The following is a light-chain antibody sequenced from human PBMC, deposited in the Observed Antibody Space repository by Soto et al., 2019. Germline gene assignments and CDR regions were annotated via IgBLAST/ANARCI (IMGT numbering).Light chain of an antibody. CDR2: AAS. Sequence: DIQLTQSPSFLSASVGDRVTITCRASQGISSFLAWYQQKPGKAPKLLIYAASTLQSGVPSMLSGSGSGTEFTLIISSLQPEDLATYYCQQLNSYAFTFGPGTKVEIK. J-gene: IGKJ3*01. CDR3: QQLNSYAFT. CDR1: QGISSF. V-gene: IGKV1-9*01.